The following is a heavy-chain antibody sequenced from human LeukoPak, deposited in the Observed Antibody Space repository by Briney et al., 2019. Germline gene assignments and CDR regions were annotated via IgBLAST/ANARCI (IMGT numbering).Heavy chain of an antibody. CDR3: ARDGARGYCSSTSCSSRYSYGYREQNYYYYYMDV. J-gene: IGHJ6*03. D-gene: IGHD2-2*01. Sequence: ASVKVSCKASGYTFTGYYMHWVRQAPGQGLEWMGWINPNSGGTNYAQKFQGRVTMTRDTSISTAYMELSRLRSDDTAVYYCARDGARGYCSSTSCSSRYSYGYREQNYYYYYMDVWGKGTTVTVSS. CDR1: GYTFTGYY. V-gene: IGHV1-2*02. CDR2: INPNSGGT.